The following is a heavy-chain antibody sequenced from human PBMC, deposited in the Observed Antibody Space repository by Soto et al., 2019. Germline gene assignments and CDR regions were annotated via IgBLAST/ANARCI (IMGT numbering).Heavy chain of an antibody. CDR2: ISYSGTT. CDR1: GDSINSGGSY. D-gene: IGHD2-8*01. J-gene: IGHJ6*02. V-gene: IGHV4-31*03. CDR3: ARDSVFERGQAHFYFSMDV. Sequence: SETLSLTCTVSGDSINSGGSYWTWIRQHPGKGLEWIGYISYSGTTYYNPSLKSRLTISVDTSRTQFSLNLSSVTAADTAVYYCARDSVFERGQAHFYFSMDVWAQGTTVPVS.